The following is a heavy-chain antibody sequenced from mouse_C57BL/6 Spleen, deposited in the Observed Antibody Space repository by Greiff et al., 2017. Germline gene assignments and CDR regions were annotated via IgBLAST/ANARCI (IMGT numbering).Heavy chain of an antibody. CDR3: AKAPPYFCC. V-gene: IGHV1-55*01. J-gene: IGHJ2*01. Sequence: QVQLQQSGAELVKPGASVKMSCKASGYTFTSYWITWVKQRPGQGLEWIGDIYPGSGSTNYNEKFKSKATLTVNTSSSTAYMLLSSLTSEDSAVYYGAKAPPYFCCWGQGTTLTVSS. CDR1: GYTFTSYW. CDR2: IYPGSGST.